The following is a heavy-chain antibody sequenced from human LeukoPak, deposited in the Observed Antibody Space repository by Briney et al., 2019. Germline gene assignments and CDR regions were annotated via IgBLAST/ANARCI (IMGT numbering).Heavy chain of an antibody. D-gene: IGHD1-26*01. CDR3: ARGLGKN. J-gene: IGHJ4*02. CDR2: INHSGST. Sequence: PSEILSLTCAVYGGSFSGYYWSWIRQPPGKGLEWIGEINHSGSTNYNPSLKSRVTISVDTSKNQFSLKLSSVTAADTAVYYCARGLGKNWGQGTLVTVSP. CDR1: GGSFSGYY. V-gene: IGHV4-34*01.